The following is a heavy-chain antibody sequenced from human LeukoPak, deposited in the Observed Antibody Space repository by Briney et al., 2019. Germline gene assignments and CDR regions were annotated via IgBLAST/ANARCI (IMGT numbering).Heavy chain of an antibody. CDR3: ARSDMTYYDSSGYHVDY. J-gene: IGHJ4*02. CDR2: ISYDGSNK. D-gene: IGHD3-22*01. CDR1: GFTFSSYA. V-gene: IGHV3-30*04. Sequence: GGSLRLSCAASGFTFSSYAMHWVRQAPGKGLEWVAVISYDGSNKYYADSVKGRFTISRDNSKNTLYLQMNSLRAEDTAVYYCARSDMTYYDSSGYHVDYWGQGTLVTVSS.